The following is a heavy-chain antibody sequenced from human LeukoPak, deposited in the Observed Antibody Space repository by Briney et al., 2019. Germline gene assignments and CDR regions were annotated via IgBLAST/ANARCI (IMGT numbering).Heavy chain of an antibody. CDR2: INHSGST. Sequence: SETLSLTCAVYGGSFSGYYWSWICQPPGKGLEWIGEINHSGSTNYNPSLKSRVTISVDTSKNQFSLKLNSVTAADTALYYCARWDTDSYFDYWGQGTLVTVSS. CDR3: ARWDTDSYFDY. J-gene: IGHJ4*02. V-gene: IGHV4-34*01. CDR1: GGSFSGYY. D-gene: IGHD5-18*01.